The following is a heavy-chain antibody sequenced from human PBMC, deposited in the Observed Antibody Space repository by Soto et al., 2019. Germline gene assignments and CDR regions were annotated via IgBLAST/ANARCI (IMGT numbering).Heavy chain of an antibody. D-gene: IGHD4-4*01. CDR3: AADLSRRGVTTDFDY. Sequence: SVKVSCKASGFTFTSSAVQWVRQARGQRLEWIGWIVVGSGNTNYAQKFQERVTITRDMSTSTAYMELSSLRSEDTAVYYCAADLSRRGVTTDFDYWGQGTLVTVSS. V-gene: IGHV1-58*01. J-gene: IGHJ4*02. CDR2: IVVGSGNT. CDR1: GFTFTSSA.